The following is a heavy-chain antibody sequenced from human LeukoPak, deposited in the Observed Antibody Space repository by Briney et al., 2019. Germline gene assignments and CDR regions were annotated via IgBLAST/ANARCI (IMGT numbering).Heavy chain of an antibody. D-gene: IGHD2-15*01. CDR3: AIAPVSDVDGTLGGLDY. V-gene: IGHV4-31*03. CDR1: GGSLSRGGYY. Sequence: PSETLSLTCTVSGGSLSRGGYYWSWTRHHPGKGLEWIGYIYYSGSTYYNPSLKSRVTLSVDTSKTQFSRKLSSVTAADTAVYYCAIAPVSDVDGTLGGLDYWGKGTLVTVSS. J-gene: IGHJ4*02. CDR2: IYYSGST.